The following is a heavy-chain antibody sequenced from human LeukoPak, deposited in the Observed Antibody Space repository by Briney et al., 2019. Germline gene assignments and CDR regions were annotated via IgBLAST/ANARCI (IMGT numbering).Heavy chain of an antibody. V-gene: IGHV3-23*01. CDR1: GFSLTTYA. J-gene: IGHJ6*03. CDR2: INDRGEST. D-gene: IGHD1-26*01. Sequence: GGSLRLSCAASGFSLTTYAMGWVRQAPGKGLEWVSVINDRGESTYYADSVKGRFTISRDSSKNTLYLQMNSLRAEDTAVYYCAKDISGSYSLYYQYMDVWGKGTTVTVSS. CDR3: AKDISGSYSLYYQYMDV.